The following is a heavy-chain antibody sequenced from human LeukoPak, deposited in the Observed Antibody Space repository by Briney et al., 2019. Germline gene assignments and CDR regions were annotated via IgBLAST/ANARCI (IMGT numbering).Heavy chain of an antibody. V-gene: IGHV3-48*03. CDR1: GFTFRSYE. Sequence: GGSLRLSCAASGFTFRSYEMNWVRQAPGKGLEWVSYISSSGSTIYYADSVKGRFTISRDIAKNTVYLQMNSLRAEDAALYYCTRVQAGRSGLMDVWGRGTTVTVSS. J-gene: IGHJ6*02. D-gene: IGHD2-8*02. CDR3: TRVQAGRSGLMDV. CDR2: ISSSGSTI.